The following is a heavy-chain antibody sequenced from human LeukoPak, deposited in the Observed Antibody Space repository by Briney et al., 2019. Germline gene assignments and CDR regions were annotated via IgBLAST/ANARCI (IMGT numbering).Heavy chain of an antibody. J-gene: IGHJ4*02. D-gene: IGHD5-24*01. CDR3: AKDQRWLQSIDY. CDR1: GLTFSSYG. V-gene: IGHV3-30*02. CDR2: IRYDGSNK. Sequence: GGSLRLSCAASGLTFSSYGMHWVRQAPGKGLECVAFIRYDGSNKYYADSVKGRFTISRDNSKNTLYLQKNRLRAEDTAVYYCAKDQRWLQSIDYWGQGTLVTVSS.